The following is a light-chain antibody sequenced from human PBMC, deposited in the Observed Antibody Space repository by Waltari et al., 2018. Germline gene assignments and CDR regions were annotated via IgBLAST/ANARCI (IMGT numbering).Light chain of an antibody. V-gene: IGKV1-33*01. Sequence: DIQMTQSPSSLSASVGDRVTITCQASQDITNYLNWYQQRPGKAPKLLIYDASNLETGVPSRLSGSGSGTDFTFTISSLQPEDVATYYCQQYENFPWTFGQGTKVEVK. CDR3: QQYENFPWT. CDR1: QDITNY. J-gene: IGKJ1*01. CDR2: DAS.